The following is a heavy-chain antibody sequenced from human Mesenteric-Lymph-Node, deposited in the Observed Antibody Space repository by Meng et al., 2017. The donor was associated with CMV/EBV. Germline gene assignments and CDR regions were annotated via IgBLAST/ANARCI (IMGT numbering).Heavy chain of an antibody. D-gene: IGHD2-15*01. CDR3: LLTPRRVGHGMDV. CDR2: INPNSGGT. Sequence: ASVKVSCKASGYTLTDYYMHWVRQAPGQGLEWMGWINPNSGGTNYAQKFQGRVTLTRNTAISTAYMELSSLRSEDTAVYYCLLTPRRVGHGMDVWGQGTTVTVSS. J-gene: IGHJ6*02. V-gene: IGHV1-2*02. CDR1: GYTLTDYY.